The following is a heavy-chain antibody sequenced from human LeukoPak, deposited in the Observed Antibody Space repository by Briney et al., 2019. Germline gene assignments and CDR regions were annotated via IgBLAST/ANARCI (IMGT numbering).Heavy chain of an antibody. CDR3: ARGKLAAAGRGLHFYYMDV. Sequence: ASVKVSCKASGYTFTSYGISWVRQAPGQGLEWMGWISAYNGNTNYAQKLQGRVTMTTDTSASTAYMELRSLRSDDTAVYYCARGKLAAAGRGLHFYYMDVWGKGTTVTVSS. D-gene: IGHD6-13*01. CDR2: ISAYNGNT. J-gene: IGHJ6*03. CDR1: GYTFTSYG. V-gene: IGHV1-18*01.